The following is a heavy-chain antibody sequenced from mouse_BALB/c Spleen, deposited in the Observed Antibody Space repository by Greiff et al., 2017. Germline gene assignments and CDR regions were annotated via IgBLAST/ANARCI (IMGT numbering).Heavy chain of an antibody. V-gene: IGHV1-9*01. CDR2: ILPGSGST. D-gene: IGHD4-1*01. CDR3: ASRGTGRAMDY. J-gene: IGHJ4*01. CDR1: GYTFSSYW. Sequence: QVQLQQSGAELMKPGASVKISCKATGYTFSSYWIEWVKQRPGHGLEWIGEILPGSGSTNYNEKFKGKATFTADTSSNTAYMQLSSLTSEDSAVYYCASRGTGRAMDYWGQGTSVTVSS.